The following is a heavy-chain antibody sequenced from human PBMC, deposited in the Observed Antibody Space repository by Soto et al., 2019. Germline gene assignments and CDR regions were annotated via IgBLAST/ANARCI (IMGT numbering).Heavy chain of an antibody. J-gene: IGHJ4*02. CDR2: IYYTGHT. Sequence: KASETLSLTCSVSGGYISSGGNYWSWIRQHPGKGLEWIGFIYYTGHTKYNAALKSRASISGDMAENQFSLTLTSVTAADTAVYYCASEDINESFFDSWGPGILVTVS. D-gene: IGHD2-8*01. CDR1: GGYISSGGNY. V-gene: IGHV4-31*03. CDR3: ASEDINESFFDS.